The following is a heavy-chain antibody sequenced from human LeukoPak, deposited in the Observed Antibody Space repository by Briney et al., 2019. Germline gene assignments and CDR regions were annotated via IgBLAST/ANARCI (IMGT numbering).Heavy chain of an antibody. V-gene: IGHV3-53*01. J-gene: IGHJ6*04. CDR2: IYSDDRT. Sequence: GGSLRLSCAASGFTVSGNYMSWVRQAPGKGLEWVSVIYSDDRTYYADSVKGRLTISRDNSKNTLYLQMNSLRAEDTAVYYCTRDEDYYDSSGPDVWGKGTTVTVSS. D-gene: IGHD3-22*01. CDR3: TRDEDYYDSSGPDV. CDR1: GFTVSGNY.